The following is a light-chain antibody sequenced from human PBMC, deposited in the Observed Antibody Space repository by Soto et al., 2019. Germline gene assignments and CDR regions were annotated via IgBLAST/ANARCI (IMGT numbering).Light chain of an antibody. CDR2: RAS. V-gene: IGKV3-20*01. CDR1: QSVSSNY. CDR3: QQYGSSGT. Sequence: EIVLTQSPGTLSLSPGERATLSCRASQSVSSNYLAWYQQKPGQAPKVLIYRASIRATGIPDRFTGSGSGTDFTLTISRLEPEDFAVYYCQQYGSSGTFGQGTKVEIK. J-gene: IGKJ1*01.